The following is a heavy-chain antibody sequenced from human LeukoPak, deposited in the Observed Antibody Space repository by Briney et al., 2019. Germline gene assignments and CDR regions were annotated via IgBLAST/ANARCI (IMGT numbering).Heavy chain of an antibody. Sequence: ASVKVSCKASGGTFSSYAISWVRQAPGQGLEWMGGIIPIFGTANYAQKFQGRVTITTDESTSTAYMELSSLRSEGTAVYYCARGPTLRLLWFGELEKWGQGTLVTVSS. J-gene: IGHJ4*02. CDR1: GGTFSSYA. D-gene: IGHD3-10*01. V-gene: IGHV1-69*05. CDR2: IIPIFGTA. CDR3: ARGPTLRLLWFGELEK.